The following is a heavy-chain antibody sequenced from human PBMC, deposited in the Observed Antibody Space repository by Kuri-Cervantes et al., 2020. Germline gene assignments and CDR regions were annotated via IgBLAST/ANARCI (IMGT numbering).Heavy chain of an antibody. D-gene: IGHD5-12*01. CDR1: GFTFSSYA. CDR2: ISGSGGST. J-gene: IGHJ4*02. CDR3: ARDLGGYDDY. V-gene: IGHV3-23*01. Sequence: GESLKISCAASGFTFSSYAMSWVRQAPGKGLEWVSGISGSGGSTYYADSVKGRFTISRDNSKNTLYLQMNSLRAEDTAVYYCARDLGGYDDYWGQGTLVTVSS.